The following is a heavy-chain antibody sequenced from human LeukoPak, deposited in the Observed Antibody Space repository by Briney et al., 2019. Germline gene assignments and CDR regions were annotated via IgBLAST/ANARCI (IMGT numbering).Heavy chain of an antibody. J-gene: IGHJ4*02. CDR2: IYYSGST. CDR1: GGSLSSGDYY. V-gene: IGHV4-30-4*01. Sequence: SETLSLTCTVSGGSLSSGDYYWGWIRQPPGKGLEWIGYIYYSGSTYYNPSLKSRVTISVDTSKNQFSLKLSSVTAADTAVYYCARPGAALGAFDYWGQGTLVTVSS. D-gene: IGHD3-16*01. CDR3: ARPGAALGAFDY.